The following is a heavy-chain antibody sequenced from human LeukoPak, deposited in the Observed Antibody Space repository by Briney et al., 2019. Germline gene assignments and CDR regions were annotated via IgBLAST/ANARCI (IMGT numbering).Heavy chain of an antibody. D-gene: IGHD4-17*01. CDR1: GFTFSSYS. Sequence: GGSLRLSCAASGFTFSSYSMNWVRQAPGKGLEWISSISSGSSTIYYADSVKGRFTISRDNAENSLYLQMNSLRDEDTAVYYCARARGDYYLIEDYWGQGTLVTVSS. CDR3: ARARGDYYLIEDY. J-gene: IGHJ4*02. CDR2: ISSGSSTI. V-gene: IGHV3-48*02.